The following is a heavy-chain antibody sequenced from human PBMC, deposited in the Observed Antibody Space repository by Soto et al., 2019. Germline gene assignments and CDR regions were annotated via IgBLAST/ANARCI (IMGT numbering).Heavy chain of an antibody. CDR1: GFTFSNAW. D-gene: IGHD1-1*01. V-gene: IGHV3-15*01. CDR2: IKSKTDGGTT. J-gene: IGHJ4*02. Sequence: GGSLRLSCAASGFTFSNAWMSWVRQAPGKGLEWVGRIKSKTDGGTTDYAAPVKGRFTISRDDSKNTLYLQMNSLKTEDTAVYYCTTDAGPQSSYWNDAFDYWGQGTLVTVSS. CDR3: TTDAGPQSSYWNDAFDY.